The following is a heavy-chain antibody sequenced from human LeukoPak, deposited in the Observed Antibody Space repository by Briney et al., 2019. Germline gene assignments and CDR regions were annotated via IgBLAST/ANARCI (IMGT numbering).Heavy chain of an antibody. Sequence: PSQTLSLTCTVSGGSISSGGYYWSWIRQHPGKGLEWIGYIYYSGNTNYNPSLKSRVTISIDKSKNQFSLKLSSVTAADTAVYYCAREVRFSMVRGEIDCWGQGTLVTVSS. CDR2: IYYSGNT. CDR3: AREVRFSMVRGEIDC. V-gene: IGHV4-31*03. J-gene: IGHJ4*02. D-gene: IGHD3-10*01. CDR1: GGSISSGGYY.